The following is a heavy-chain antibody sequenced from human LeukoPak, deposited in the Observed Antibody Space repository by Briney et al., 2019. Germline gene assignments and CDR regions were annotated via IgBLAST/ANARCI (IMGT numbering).Heavy chain of an antibody. V-gene: IGHV4-4*07. CDR2: IYTSGST. Sequence: NPSETLSLTCTVSGGSISSYYWSWIRRPAGKGLEWIGRIYTSGSTNYNPSLKSRVTMSVDTSKNQFSLKLSSVTAADTAVYYCARASSVADHQYYFDYWGQGTLVTVSS. D-gene: IGHD6-19*01. CDR1: GGSISSYY. J-gene: IGHJ4*02. CDR3: ARASSVADHQYYFDY.